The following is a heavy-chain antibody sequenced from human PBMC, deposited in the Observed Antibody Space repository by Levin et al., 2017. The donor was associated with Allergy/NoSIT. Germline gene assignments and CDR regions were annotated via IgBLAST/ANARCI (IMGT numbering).Heavy chain of an antibody. D-gene: IGHD2-21*01. CDR3: ARGMWWVTYFDY. J-gene: IGHJ4*02. CDR1: GGSFSGYY. Sequence: SQTLSLTCAVYGGSFSGYYWSWIRQPPGKGLEWIGEINHSGSTNYNPSLKSRVTISVDTSKNQFSLKLSSVTAADTAVYYCARGMWWVTYFDYWGQGTLVTVSS. V-gene: IGHV4-34*01. CDR2: INHSGST.